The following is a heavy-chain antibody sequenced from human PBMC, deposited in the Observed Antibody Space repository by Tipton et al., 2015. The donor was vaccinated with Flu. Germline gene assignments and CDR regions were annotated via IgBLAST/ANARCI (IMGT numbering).Heavy chain of an antibody. CDR2: TYYRSKWNN. CDR1: GDSVSGSSAA. Sequence: GLVKPSQTPSLTCAISGDSVSGSSAAWIWFRQSPSRGLEWLGRTYYRSKWNNEYAVSVKSRITINPDTSKNQFSLQLNSVTPEDTAVYYCARGPHCNPPGDNWVDPRGPGTLVTVSS. V-gene: IGHV6-1*01. CDR3: ARGPHCNPPGDNWVDP. D-gene: IGHD7-27*01. J-gene: IGHJ5*02.